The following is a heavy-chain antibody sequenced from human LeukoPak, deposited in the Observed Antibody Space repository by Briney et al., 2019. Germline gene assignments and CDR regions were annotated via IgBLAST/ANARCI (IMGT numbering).Heavy chain of an antibody. CDR1: GFTFSSYA. CDR3: ARDVTVGATPEAFDI. CDR2: ISGSGGST. V-gene: IGHV3-23*01. J-gene: IGHJ3*02. Sequence: PGGSLRLSCAASGFTFSSYAMSWVRQAPGKGLEWVSAISGSGGSTYYADSVKGRFTISRDNSKNSLYLQMNSLRAEDTAVYYCARDVTVGATPEAFDIWGQGTMVTVSS. D-gene: IGHD1-26*01.